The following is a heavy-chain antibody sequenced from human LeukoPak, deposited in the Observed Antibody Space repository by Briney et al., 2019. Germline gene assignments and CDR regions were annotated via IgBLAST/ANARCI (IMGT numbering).Heavy chain of an antibody. CDR3: ARLRWPRGGRSSFDY. CDR2: VNPDDSDT. V-gene: IGHV5-51*01. Sequence: GESLKISCKGSGYRFSTYWIAWVRQMPGKGLEWMGIVNPDDSDTIYSPSFQGQVTISADKSITTAYLQWSTLKASDTAMYYCARLRWPRGGRSSFDYWGQGALVTVSS. J-gene: IGHJ4*02. CDR1: GYRFSTYW. D-gene: IGHD3-10*01.